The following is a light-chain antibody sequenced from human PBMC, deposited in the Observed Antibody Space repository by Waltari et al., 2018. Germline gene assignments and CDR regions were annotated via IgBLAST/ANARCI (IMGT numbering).Light chain of an antibody. J-gene: IGKJ5*01. V-gene: IGKV3-11*01. Sequence: EIVLTQSPVILSLSPGETATLSCRASQSVTNYLAWYQQRPGQAPRLLIYHASNRATGIPARFSGSASGTDFTLTINSLEPEDFAVYYCQQRGTWPPITFGQGTRLEIK. CDR1: QSVTNY. CDR3: QQRGTWPPIT. CDR2: HAS.